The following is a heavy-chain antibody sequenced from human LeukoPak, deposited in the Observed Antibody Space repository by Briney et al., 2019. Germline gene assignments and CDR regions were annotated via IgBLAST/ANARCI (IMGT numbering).Heavy chain of an antibody. V-gene: IGHV3-74*01. CDR2: INSDGSST. D-gene: IGHD3-9*01. CDR3: AIHDRNTWPPEDY. CDR1: GFTFSIYW. Sequence: GGSLRLSCAASGFTFSIYWMHWVRQGPGKGLVWVSRINSDGSSTIYADSVKGRFTISRDNAKNTLYLQMNSLRVEDTAVYYCAIHDRNTWPPEDYWGQGTLVTVSS. J-gene: IGHJ4*02.